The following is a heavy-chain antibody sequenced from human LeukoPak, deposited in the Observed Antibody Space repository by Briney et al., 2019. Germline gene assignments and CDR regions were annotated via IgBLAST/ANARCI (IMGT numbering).Heavy chain of an antibody. CDR3: ASLSYSSSWYDYYGMDV. Sequence: GASAKVSCKASGYTFTSYDINWVRQATGQGLEWMGWMNPNSGNTGYAQKFQGRVTMTRNTSISTAYMELSSLRSEDTAVYYCASLSYSSSWYDYYGMDVWGQGTTVTVSS. D-gene: IGHD6-13*01. V-gene: IGHV1-8*01. CDR1: GYTFTSYD. CDR2: MNPNSGNT. J-gene: IGHJ6*02.